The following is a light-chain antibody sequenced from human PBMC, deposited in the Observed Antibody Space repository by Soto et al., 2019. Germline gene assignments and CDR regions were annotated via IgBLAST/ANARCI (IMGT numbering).Light chain of an antibody. J-gene: IGLJ2*01. CDR1: SSDVGGYNY. V-gene: IGLV2-14*01. CDR2: DVI. Sequence: QSALTQPASVSGSPGQSITISCTGTSSDVGGYNYVSWYQQHPGKAPKLMIYDVINRPSGVSNRFSGSKSGNTASLTISGLQAEDEADYYCSSYTSSSKGVFGGGTKPTVL. CDR3: SSYTSSSKGV.